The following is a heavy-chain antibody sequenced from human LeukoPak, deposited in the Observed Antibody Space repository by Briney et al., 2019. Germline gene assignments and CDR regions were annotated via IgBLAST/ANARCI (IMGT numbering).Heavy chain of an antibody. Sequence: GGSLRLSCAASGFTFSSYWMHWVRQAPGKGLVWVSRINNDGSTTNYADSVKGRFTISRDNAENTMYLQMNSLRVEDTAVYYCTRRVSATRWFDPWGQGTLVTVSS. J-gene: IGHJ5*02. CDR2: INNDGSTT. CDR1: GFTFSSYW. V-gene: IGHV3-74*01. CDR3: TRRVSATRWFDP. D-gene: IGHD2-15*01.